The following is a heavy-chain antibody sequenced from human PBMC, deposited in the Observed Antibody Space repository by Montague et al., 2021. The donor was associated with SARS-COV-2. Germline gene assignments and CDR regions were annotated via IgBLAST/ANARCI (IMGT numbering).Heavy chain of an antibody. CDR1: GGSISGSSYY. D-gene: IGHD5-24*01. V-gene: IGHV4-39*01. J-gene: IGHJ3*01. Sequence: SETLSLTCTVSGGSISGSSYYWGWIRQSPGKGLEWIGSIYYSGSTYYNPSLKSRVTISVDTSKNQFSLKLSSVTAADTAVYYCARHKRGWPHLRPDALDFWGQGTMVTVSS. CDR3: ARHKRGWPHLRPDALDF. CDR2: IYYSGST.